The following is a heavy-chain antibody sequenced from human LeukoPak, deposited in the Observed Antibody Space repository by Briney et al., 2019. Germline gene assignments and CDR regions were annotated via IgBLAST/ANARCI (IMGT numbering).Heavy chain of an antibody. CDR2: ISGVGDAR. CDR3: ARDSSMLRGPLVIYYFDF. Sequence: GGSLRLSCAASDFSFITYAMSWVRQAPRKGLGWVSTISGVGDARYYADSVKGRFTISRDNSKNTLYLQMNSLRVEDTAVYYCARDSSMLRGPLVIYYFDFWGQGTLVTVSS. J-gene: IGHJ4*02. V-gene: IGHV3-23*01. D-gene: IGHD3-10*01. CDR1: DFSFITYA.